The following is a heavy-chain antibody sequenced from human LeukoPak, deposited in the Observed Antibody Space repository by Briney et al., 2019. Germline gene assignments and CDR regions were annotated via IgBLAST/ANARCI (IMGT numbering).Heavy chain of an antibody. CDR1: GYTLTELS. V-gene: IGHV1-3*01. CDR2: INAGNGNT. Sequence: ASVKVSCKVSGYTLTELSMHWVRQAPGKGLEWMGWINAGNGNTKYSQKFQGRVTITRDTSASTAYMELSSLRSEDTAVYYCARTYGSGSYYNPFDYWGQGTLVTVSS. D-gene: IGHD3-10*01. J-gene: IGHJ4*02. CDR3: ARTYGSGSYYNPFDY.